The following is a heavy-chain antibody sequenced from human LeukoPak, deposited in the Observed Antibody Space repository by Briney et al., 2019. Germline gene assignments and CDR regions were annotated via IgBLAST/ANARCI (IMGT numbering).Heavy chain of an antibody. J-gene: IGHJ6*02. CDR2: INAGNGDT. D-gene: IGHD3-16*01. Sequence: ASVKVSCKPSGYTFTSYAMHWVRQAPGQRLEWMGRINAGNGDTKYSQKFQGRVTITRDTSASTVYMELSSLRSEDTAIFYCARTRFGYYYYYDMDVWGQGTTVTVSS. CDR1: GYTFTSYA. V-gene: IGHV1-3*01. CDR3: ARTRFGYYYYYDMDV.